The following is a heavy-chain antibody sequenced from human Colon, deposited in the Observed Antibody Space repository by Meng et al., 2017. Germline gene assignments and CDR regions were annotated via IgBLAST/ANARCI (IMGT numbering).Heavy chain of an antibody. V-gene: IGHV3-74*01. Sequence: SGFTFRNYWLFWVRQAPGKGLVWVARINSDGTNTGYADSVKGRFTISRDNAKNTLYLQMNSRRAEDTAVYYCVRDNVMDVWGQGTTVTVSS. J-gene: IGHJ6*02. CDR3: VRDNVMDV. CDR1: GFTFRNYW. CDR2: INSDGTNT.